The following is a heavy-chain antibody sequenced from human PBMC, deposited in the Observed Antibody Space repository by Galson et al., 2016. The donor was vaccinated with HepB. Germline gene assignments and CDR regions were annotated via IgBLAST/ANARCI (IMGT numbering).Heavy chain of an antibody. CDR3: ARGAVGYCSSSTCYNYYYGLDV. V-gene: IGHV4-34*01. D-gene: IGHD2-2*02. CDR1: GGSFSGFH. CDR2: INHSGNS. J-gene: IGHJ6*02. Sequence: ETLSLTCAVYGGSFSGFHWTWIRQAPGRGLEWLGEINHSGNSNYDPSLTSRVTVSVDTSNNRFSLSLSSVSAADSGIYYCARGAVGYCSSSTCYNYYYGLDVWGQGTTVSVSS.